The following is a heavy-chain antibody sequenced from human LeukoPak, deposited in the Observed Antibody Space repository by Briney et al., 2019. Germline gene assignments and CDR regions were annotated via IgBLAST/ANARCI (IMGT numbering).Heavy chain of an antibody. CDR1: GGTFSSYA. CDR3: ARDQAATQRGDAFDI. CDR2: IIPIFGTA. D-gene: IGHD6-13*01. V-gene: IGHV1-69*05. J-gene: IGHJ3*02. Sequence: GSSVKVSCKASGGTFSSYAISWVRQAPGQGLEWMGRIIPIFGTANYAQKFQGRVTITTDESTSTVYMELSSLRSEDTAVYYCARDQAATQRGDAFDIWRQGTMVTVSS.